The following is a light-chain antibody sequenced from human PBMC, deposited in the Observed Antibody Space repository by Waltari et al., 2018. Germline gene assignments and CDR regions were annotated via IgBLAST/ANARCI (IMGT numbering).Light chain of an antibody. CDR2: KDT. Sequence: SYDLTQPPSVSVSPGQTARITCSGTALPNRFAYWYQQKPGRAPILLIYKDTGRPSRIPERFSGSTSGTTVTLTITGVQAEDEADYYCQSTDSSAVYVVFGGGTKLTVL. CDR3: QSTDSSAVYVV. V-gene: IGLV3-25*03. J-gene: IGLJ2*01. CDR1: ALPNRF.